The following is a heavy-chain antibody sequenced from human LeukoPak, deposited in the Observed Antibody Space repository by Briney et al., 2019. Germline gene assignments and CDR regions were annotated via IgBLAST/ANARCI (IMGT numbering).Heavy chain of an antibody. D-gene: IGHD6-19*01. CDR1: GFTFGDYA. J-gene: IGHJ4*02. V-gene: IGHV3-49*04. Sequence: GGSLRLSCTASGFTFGDYAMSWVRQAPGKGLEWVGFIRSKAYGGTTEYAASVKGRFTISRDDSKSIAYLQMNSLKTEDTAVYYCTRDRYLPPVAGLDYWGQGTLVTVSS. CDR2: IRSKAYGGTT. CDR3: TRDRYLPPVAGLDY.